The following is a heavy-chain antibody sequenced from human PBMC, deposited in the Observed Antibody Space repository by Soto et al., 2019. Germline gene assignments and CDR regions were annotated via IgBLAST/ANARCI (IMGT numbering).Heavy chain of an antibody. V-gene: IGHV1-8*01. J-gene: IGHJ6*03. CDR1: GYTFTSYD. CDR2: MNPNSGNT. Sequence: ASVKVSCKASGYTFTSYDINWVRQATGQGLEWMGWMNPNSGNTGYAQKFQGRVTMTRNTSISTAYMELSSLRSEDTAVYYCPTGSYYGGYYSYMDVWGKGTTVTVS. CDR3: PTGSYYGGYYSYMDV. D-gene: IGHD3-3*01.